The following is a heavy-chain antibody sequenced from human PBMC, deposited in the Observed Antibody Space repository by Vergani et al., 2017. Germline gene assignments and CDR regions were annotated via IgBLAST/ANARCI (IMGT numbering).Heavy chain of an antibody. CDR1: GFIFSDHY. CDR3: VRVKGSNWNDHLYGI. J-gene: IGHJ4*03. Sequence: EVQVVESGGGLVQPGGSLRLSCAASGFIFSDHYMDWVRQAPGKGLEWVGRIRNKANDYTTQYAASVKGRFTISRDDSKSYLYLKMNSLQTEDTALYYCVRVKGSNWNDHLYGIWGQGTLVTGSS. V-gene: IGHV3-72*01. CDR2: IRNKANDYTT. D-gene: IGHD1-1*01.